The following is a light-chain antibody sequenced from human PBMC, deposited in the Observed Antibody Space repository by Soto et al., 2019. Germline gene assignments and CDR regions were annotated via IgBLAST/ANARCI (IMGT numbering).Light chain of an antibody. J-gene: IGLJ1*01. CDR2: GNT. Sequence: QSVLTQPPSVSRAPGQRVTISCTGSSSNIGAGYDVHWYQQLPGTAPKLLIYGNTNRPSGVPDRFSGSKSGTSASLAITGLQAEDEADYYCQSYDSSLSGPSFVFGTGTKVTVL. CDR1: SSNIGAGYD. V-gene: IGLV1-40*01. CDR3: QSYDSSLSGPSFV.